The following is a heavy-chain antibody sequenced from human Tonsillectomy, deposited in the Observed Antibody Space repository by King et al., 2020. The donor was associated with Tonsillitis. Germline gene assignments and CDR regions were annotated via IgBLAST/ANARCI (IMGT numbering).Heavy chain of an antibody. D-gene: IGHD1-20*01. V-gene: IGHV4-59*01. CDR1: GGSISSYY. J-gene: IGHJ3*02. CDR3: ARRITGTTGAFDI. Sequence: VQLQESGPGLVKPSETLSLTCTVSGGSISSYYWSWIRQPPGKGLEWIGYIYYSGSTNYNPSLKSRVTISVDTSKNQFSLELSPVTAADTAVYYCARRITGTTGAFDIWGQGTMVTVSS. CDR2: IYYSGST.